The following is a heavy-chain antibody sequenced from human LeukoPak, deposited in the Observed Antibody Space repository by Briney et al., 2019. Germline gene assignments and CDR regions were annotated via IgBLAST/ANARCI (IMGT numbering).Heavy chain of an antibody. CDR1: GDTFISHD. Sequence: AAVQVSCKASGDTFISHDINGVRPTPWQGLEWMGWMNPNSGATGYAQKFRDRATMSTNTSMSTAYLDLDRLTSDDTAVYFCVRGLLFRPVFWREGTLVSVSS. D-gene: IGHD3-10*02. V-gene: IGHV1-8*01. CDR2: MNPNSGAT. CDR3: VRGLLFRPVF. J-gene: IGHJ4*02.